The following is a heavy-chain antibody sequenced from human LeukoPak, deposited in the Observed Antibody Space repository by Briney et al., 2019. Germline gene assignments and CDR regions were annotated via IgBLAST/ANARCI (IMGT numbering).Heavy chain of an antibody. CDR1: GGSISSYY. V-gene: IGHV4-4*07. J-gene: IGHJ5*02. CDR3: ARDLPRGYCSGGSCYPNWFDP. D-gene: IGHD2-15*01. CDR2: IYHSVST. Sequence: SETLSLTCTVSGGSISSYYWSWIRQPAGKGLEWIGSIYHSVSTYYNPSLKSRFTMSVDTSKNQFSLKLSSVTAADTAVYYCARDLPRGYCSGGSCYPNWFDPWGQGTLVTVSS.